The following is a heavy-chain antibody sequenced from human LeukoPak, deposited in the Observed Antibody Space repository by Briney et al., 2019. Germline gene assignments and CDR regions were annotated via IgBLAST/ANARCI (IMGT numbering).Heavy chain of an antibody. V-gene: IGHV3-13*01. J-gene: IGHJ4*02. CDR1: GFTFSSYD. CDR3: ARGRYSSGWFGVDFDY. CDR2: IGTAGDT. D-gene: IGHD6-19*01. Sequence: GGSLRLSCAASGFTFSSYDMHWVRQATGKGLEWVSAIGTAGDTYYPGSVKGRFTISRENAKNSLYLQMNSLGAGDTAVYYCARGRYSSGWFGVDFDYWGQGTLVTVSS.